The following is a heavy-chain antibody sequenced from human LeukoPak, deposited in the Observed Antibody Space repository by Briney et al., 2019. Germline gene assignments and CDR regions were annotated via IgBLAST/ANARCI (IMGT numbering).Heavy chain of an antibody. Sequence: KSSETLSLTCAVYGGSFSGYYWSWIRQPPGKGLEWIGEINHSGSTNYKPSLKSRVTISVDTSKNQFYLKLSSVTAADTAVYYCARRTRIAAAGRPFDPWGQGTLVTVSS. V-gene: IGHV4-34*01. CDR1: GGSFSGYY. J-gene: IGHJ5*02. CDR2: INHSGST. D-gene: IGHD6-13*01. CDR3: ARRTRIAAAGRPFDP.